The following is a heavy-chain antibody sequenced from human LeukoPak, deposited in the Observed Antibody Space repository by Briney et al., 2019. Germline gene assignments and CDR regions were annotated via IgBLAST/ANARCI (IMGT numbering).Heavy chain of an antibody. V-gene: IGHV1-2*06. D-gene: IGHD3-16*01. CDR3: ARGAGDSDAFDI. Sequence: GASVKVSCKASGYTFTGYYMHWVRQAPGQGLEWMGRINPNSGGTNYAQKFQGRVTMTRNTSISTAYMELSSLRSEDTAVYYCARGAGDSDAFDIWGQGTMVTVSS. J-gene: IGHJ3*02. CDR1: GYTFTGYY. CDR2: INPNSGGT.